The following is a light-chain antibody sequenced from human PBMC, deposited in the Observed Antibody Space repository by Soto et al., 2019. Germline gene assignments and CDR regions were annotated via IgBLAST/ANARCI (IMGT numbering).Light chain of an antibody. V-gene: IGKV3-20*01. CDR1: QNINSNY. CDR2: DTS. CDR3: QQYGTSPRT. J-gene: IGKJ4*01. Sequence: EIVLTQSLGTLSLSPGERATLSCRASQNINSNYLAWYQRKPGQAPRLLIYDTSNRATGVPDRFSGSGSGTDFTLTISSLEPEDFAVYYWQQYGTSPRTFGGGTKVESK.